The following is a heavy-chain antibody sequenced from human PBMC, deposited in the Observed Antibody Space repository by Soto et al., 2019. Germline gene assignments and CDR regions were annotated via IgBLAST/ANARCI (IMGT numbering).Heavy chain of an antibody. CDR1: GYTFTSYD. CDR3: ARASTYYYDSRGYYLPLAFDI. V-gene: IGHV1-8*01. CDR2: MNPNSGNT. J-gene: IGHJ3*02. Sequence: GASVKVSCKASGYTFTSYDINWVRQATGQGLEWMGWMNPNSGNTGYAQKFQGRVTMTRNTSISTAYMELSSLRSEDTAVYYCARASTYYYDSRGYYLPLAFDIGGQGKMVTVSS. D-gene: IGHD3-22*01.